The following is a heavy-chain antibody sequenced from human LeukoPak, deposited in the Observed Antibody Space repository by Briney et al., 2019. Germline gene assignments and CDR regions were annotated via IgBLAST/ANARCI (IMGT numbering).Heavy chain of an antibody. CDR3: AREFRQSNWNDGHWFDP. D-gene: IGHD1-20*01. CDR1: GGTFRSYG. J-gene: IGHJ5*02. CDR2: ISPIFDIA. V-gene: IGHV1-69*04. Sequence: GASVKVSCKASGGTFRSYGIIWVRQAPGQGLEWKGRISPIFDIANYAQKFQGRVTITADTSTSTAYMELSSLRSEDSAIYYCAREFRQSNWNDGHWFDPWGQGTLVTVSS.